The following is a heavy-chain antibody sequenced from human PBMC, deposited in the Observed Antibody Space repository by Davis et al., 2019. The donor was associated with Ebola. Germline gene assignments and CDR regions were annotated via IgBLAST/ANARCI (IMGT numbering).Heavy chain of an antibody. Sequence: AASVKVSCKASGYTFTSYYIHWVRQAPGQGLEWMGIINPSGGSTSNAQKFQGRVTMTRDTSTGTVYMELSSLRSEDTAVYYCARDRYSVGVTNYLGYWGQGTLVTVSS. D-gene: IGHD1-26*01. J-gene: IGHJ4*02. CDR2: INPSGGST. CDR1: GYTFTSYY. V-gene: IGHV1-46*01. CDR3: ARDRYSVGVTNYLGY.